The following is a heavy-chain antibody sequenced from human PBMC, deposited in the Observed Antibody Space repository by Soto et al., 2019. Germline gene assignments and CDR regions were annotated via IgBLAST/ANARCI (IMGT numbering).Heavy chain of an antibody. J-gene: IGHJ4*02. CDR2: IYYSGRT. CDR1: GCSISSYY. Sequence: PSETLSLTFTVSGCSISSYYWSWIRQPPGKGLEWIGYIYYSGRTNYNPSLKSRVTISLDTSKNQFSLKLSSVTAADTAVYYCARYAGSSWFDYWGQGTLVTVSS. CDR3: ARYAGSSWFDY. V-gene: IGHV4-59*01. D-gene: IGHD6-13*01.